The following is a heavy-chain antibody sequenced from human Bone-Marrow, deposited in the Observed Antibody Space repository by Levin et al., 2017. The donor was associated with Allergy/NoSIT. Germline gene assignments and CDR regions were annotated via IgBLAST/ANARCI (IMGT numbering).Heavy chain of an antibody. J-gene: IGHJ6*02. CDR1: GGSISNYY. CDR2: IYYSGST. D-gene: IGHD3-3*01. Sequence: SETLSLTCTVSGGSISNYYWSWIRQPPGKGLEWIGYIYYSGSTSYNPSLKSRVTISVDTSKNHFSLKLSSVTAADTAVYYCARVIWRKCTSSGYGVDGWGQGTTVTVSS. CDR3: ARVIWRKCTSSGYGVDG. V-gene: IGHV4-59*01.